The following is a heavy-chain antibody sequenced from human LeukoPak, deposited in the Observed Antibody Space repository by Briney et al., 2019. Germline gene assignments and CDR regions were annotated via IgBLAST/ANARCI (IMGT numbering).Heavy chain of an antibody. Sequence: GASVKVSCKASGYTFTGYFMHWVRQAPGQGLEWMGWINPNTGNTNYAQKFQERVTITRDMSTSTAYMELSSLRSEDTAVYYCAADLGPGNSGYSSPIDYWGQGTLVTVSS. D-gene: IGHD3-22*01. CDR1: GYTFTGYF. CDR2: INPNTGNT. CDR3: AADLGPGNSGYSSPIDY. V-gene: IGHV1-2*02. J-gene: IGHJ4*02.